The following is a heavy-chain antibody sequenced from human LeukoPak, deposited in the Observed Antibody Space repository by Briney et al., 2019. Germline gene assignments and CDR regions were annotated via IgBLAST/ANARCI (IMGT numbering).Heavy chain of an antibody. J-gene: IGHJ3*02. Sequence: SETLSLTCTVSGGSLSSYYWSWIRQPAGKGVEWIGRIYLGGGTNYNPSLKSRVTISVDESKHQFSLNPSSVTAAHTAVYYRASGAAADWVFDIWGQGTMVTVSS. CDR2: IYLGGGT. CDR1: GGSLSSYY. D-gene: IGHD2-15*01. CDR3: ASGAAADWVFDI. V-gene: IGHV4-4*07.